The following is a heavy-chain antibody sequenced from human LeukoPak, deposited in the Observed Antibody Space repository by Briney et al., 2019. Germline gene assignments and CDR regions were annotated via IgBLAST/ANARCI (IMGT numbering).Heavy chain of an antibody. J-gene: IGHJ5*02. CDR3: SKDLTSDFGGDLDP. CDR2: ISWNSGSI. CDR1: GFTFDDYA. Sequence: GGSLRLSCAASGFTFDDYAMHWVRQAPGKGLEWVSGISWNSGSIGYADSVKGRFTISRDNSKSTVYLQMNSLRVEDAAVYYCSKDLTSDFGGDLDPWGQGTLVTVSS. V-gene: IGHV3-9*01. D-gene: IGHD3-10*01.